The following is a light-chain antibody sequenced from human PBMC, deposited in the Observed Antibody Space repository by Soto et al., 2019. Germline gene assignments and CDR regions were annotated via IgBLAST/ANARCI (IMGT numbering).Light chain of an antibody. CDR3: QSYDNSLSVYV. Sequence: QSVLAQPRSVSGAPGQRVTISCTVSSSNIGAHYDVHWYQQLPGTAPKLLIYGNSNRPSGVPDRFSGSKSGTSASLAITGLQAEDEADYYCQSYDNSLSVYVFGTGTKVTVL. CDR1: SSNIGAHYD. V-gene: IGLV1-40*01. CDR2: GNS. J-gene: IGLJ1*01.